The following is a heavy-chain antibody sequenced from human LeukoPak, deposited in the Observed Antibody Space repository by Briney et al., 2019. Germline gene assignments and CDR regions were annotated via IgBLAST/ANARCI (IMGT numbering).Heavy chain of an antibody. CDR3: ARTYYYDSSGAPFDY. D-gene: IGHD3-22*01. CDR2: IIPIFGTA. CDR1: GGTFSSYA. Sequence: GASVKVSCKASGGTFSSYAISWVRQAPGQGLEWMGGIIPIFGTANYAQKFQGRVTITADESTSTAYMELSSLRSEDTAVYYCARTYYYDSSGAPFDYWGQGTLVTVSS. J-gene: IGHJ4*02. V-gene: IGHV1-69*13.